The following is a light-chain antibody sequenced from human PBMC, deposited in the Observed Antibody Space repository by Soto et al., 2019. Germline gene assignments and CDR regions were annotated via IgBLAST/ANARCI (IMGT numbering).Light chain of an antibody. J-gene: IGLJ1*01. V-gene: IGLV2-23*02. CDR1: SSDIGNYKL. CDR2: AVT. CDR3: SSYAGSSSYD. Sequence: QSALTQPASVSGSPGQSITISCTGTSSDIGNYKLVSWFQQHPGKAPRLIIFAVTERPAGISVRFSGSKSGNTASLTISGLQAEDEADYYCSSYAGSSSYDFGTGTKVTVL.